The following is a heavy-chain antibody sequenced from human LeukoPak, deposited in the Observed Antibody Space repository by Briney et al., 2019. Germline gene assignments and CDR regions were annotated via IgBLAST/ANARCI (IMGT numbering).Heavy chain of an antibody. Sequence: PSETLSLTCAVSGYSISSSNWWGWIRQPPGKGLEWIGYIYYSGSTYYNPSLKSRVTMSVDTSKNQFSLKLSSVTAADTAVYYCARSPDFYYYDSSGYLDYWGQGTLVTVSS. J-gene: IGHJ4*02. D-gene: IGHD3-22*01. CDR3: ARSPDFYYYDSSGYLDY. CDR1: GYSISSSNW. V-gene: IGHV4-28*01. CDR2: IYYSGST.